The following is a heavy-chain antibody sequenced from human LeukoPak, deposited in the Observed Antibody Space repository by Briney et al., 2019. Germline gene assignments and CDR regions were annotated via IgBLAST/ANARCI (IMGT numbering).Heavy chain of an antibody. D-gene: IGHD2-8*01. J-gene: IGHJ4*02. CDR1: GFTFSSFG. Sequence: SGGSLRLSCAASGFTFSSFGMSWVRQAPGKGLEWVSAIGVSGDSTNYADSVKGRFTISRDNSKNTLYLQMNSLRAEDTAVYYCAKVFFMDYWGQGTLVTVSS. CDR3: AKVFFMDY. V-gene: IGHV3-23*01. CDR2: IGVSGDST.